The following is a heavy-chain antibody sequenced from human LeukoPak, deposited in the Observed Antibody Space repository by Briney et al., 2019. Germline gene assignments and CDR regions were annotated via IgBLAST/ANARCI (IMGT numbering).Heavy chain of an antibody. CDR1: GFTCSDYY. CDR3: ASSDYYDSSGYAW. Sequence: GGSLRPSCAASGFTCSDYYMSWIRQPPGKGLEWVSYISSSGSTIYYADSLKGRFTISRDNAKNSLYLQMNSLRAEDTAVYYCASSDYYDSSGYAWWGQGTLVTVSS. V-gene: IGHV3-11*01. CDR2: ISSSGSTI. J-gene: IGHJ4*02. D-gene: IGHD3-22*01.